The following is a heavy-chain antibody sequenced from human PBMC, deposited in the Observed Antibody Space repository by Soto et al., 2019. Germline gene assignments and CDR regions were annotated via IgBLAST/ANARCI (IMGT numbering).Heavy chain of an antibody. V-gene: IGHV5-51*01. CDR2: IYPGDSDT. Sequence: GESLKISCKGSGYSFNTYWIGWVRQMPGKGLEWMGIIYPGDSDTRYSPSFQGQVTISADKSISTAYLQWSSLKASDTAMYYCARHGSVVAAAGRRSWLDPWAQGTLVTVSS. J-gene: IGHJ5*02. D-gene: IGHD6-13*01. CDR1: GYSFNTYW. CDR3: ARHGSVVAAAGRRSWLDP.